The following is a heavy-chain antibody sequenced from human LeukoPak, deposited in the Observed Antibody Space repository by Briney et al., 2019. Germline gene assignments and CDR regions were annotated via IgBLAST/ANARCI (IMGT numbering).Heavy chain of an antibody. CDR3: ARVSPDYDFWSGYYDYGMDV. CDR2: IYYSGST. V-gene: IGHV4-31*03. Sequence: SQTLSLTCTVSGGSISSGGYYWSWIRQHPGKGLEWIGYIYYSGSTNYNPSLKSRVTISVDTSKNQFSLKLSSVTAADTAVYYCARVSPDYDFWSGYYDYGMDVWGQGTTVTVSS. J-gene: IGHJ6*02. CDR1: GGSISSGGYY. D-gene: IGHD3-3*01.